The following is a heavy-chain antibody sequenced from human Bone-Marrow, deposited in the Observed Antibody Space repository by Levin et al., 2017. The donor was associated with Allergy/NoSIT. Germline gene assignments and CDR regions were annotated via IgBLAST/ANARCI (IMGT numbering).Heavy chain of an antibody. CDR1: GFTVNSNY. V-gene: IGHV3-53*01. Sequence: LSLTCAASGFTVNSNYMSWVRQAPGKGLEWVSVFYAGDGGTYYADSVKGRFTISRDDTKNTLYLQMNSLRVEDTAVYYCARAPGLADGSKSYSYDYWGQGVLVTVSS. CDR3: ARAPGLADGSKSYSYDY. J-gene: IGHJ4*02. CDR2: FYAGDGGT. D-gene: IGHD3-10*01.